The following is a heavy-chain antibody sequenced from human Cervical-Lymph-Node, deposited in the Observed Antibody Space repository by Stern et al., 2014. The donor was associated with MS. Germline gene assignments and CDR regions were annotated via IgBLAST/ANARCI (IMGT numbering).Heavy chain of an antibody. Sequence: VQLVESGAEVKKPGASVKVSCKASGYTFINFAISWVRQAPGQRLEWLGWINAGNGNTGYSQKLQGRVTFTRDTSASTAYMELRSLRPEDTAVYYCARQTVTYFDFWGQGTLVTVSS. J-gene: IGHJ4*02. V-gene: IGHV1-3*01. D-gene: IGHD4-17*01. CDR3: ARQTVTYFDF. CDR2: INAGNGNT. CDR1: GYTFINFA.